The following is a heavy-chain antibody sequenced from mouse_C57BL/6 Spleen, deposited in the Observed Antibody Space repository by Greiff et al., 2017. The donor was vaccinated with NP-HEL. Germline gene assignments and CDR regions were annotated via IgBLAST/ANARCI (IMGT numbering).Heavy chain of an antibody. CDR2: ISSGSSTI. CDR3: ANSYYYGSSHWYFDV. J-gene: IGHJ1*03. V-gene: IGHV5-17*01. Sequence: EVMLVESGGGLVKPGGSLKLSCAASGFTFSDYGMHWVRQAPEKGLEWVAYISSGSSTIYYADTVKGRFTISRDNAKNTLFLQMTSLRSEDTAMYYCANSYYYGSSHWYFDVWGTGTTVTVSS. CDR1: GFTFSDYG. D-gene: IGHD1-1*01.